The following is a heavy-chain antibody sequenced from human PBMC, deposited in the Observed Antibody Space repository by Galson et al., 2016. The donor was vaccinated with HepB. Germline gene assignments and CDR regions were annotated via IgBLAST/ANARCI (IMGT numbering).Heavy chain of an antibody. CDR3: VKDSAYYGFGSRNWYFDL. Sequence: SLRLSCAASGFSFSTYGMHWVRQAPGKGPEWVASISYDGSTKWYANSVRGRFTMSRDNSMNTLFLQMDSLRGENTAVYYCVKDSAYYGFGSRNWYFDLWGRGTLVTVSS. CDR2: ISYDGSTK. CDR1: GFSFSTYG. V-gene: IGHV3-30*18. J-gene: IGHJ2*01. D-gene: IGHD3-3*01.